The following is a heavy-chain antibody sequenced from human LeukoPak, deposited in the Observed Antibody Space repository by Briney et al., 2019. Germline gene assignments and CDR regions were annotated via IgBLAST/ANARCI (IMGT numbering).Heavy chain of an antibody. CDR2: ISSSSSYI. V-gene: IGHV3-21*01. CDR3: ARVTVGAALGFDY. Sequence: GGSLRLSCAASGFTFSSYSMNWVRQAPGKGLEWVSSISSSSSYIYYADSVKGRFTISRDNAKNSLYLQMNSLRAEDTAVYYCARVTVGAALGFDYWGQGTRVAVSP. CDR1: GFTFSSYS. J-gene: IGHJ4*02. D-gene: IGHD2-15*01.